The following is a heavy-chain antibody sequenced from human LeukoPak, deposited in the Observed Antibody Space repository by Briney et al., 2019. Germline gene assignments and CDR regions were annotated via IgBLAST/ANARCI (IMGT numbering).Heavy chain of an antibody. CDR3: ARDMRYSSSVGAFDI. V-gene: IGHV1-2*02. D-gene: IGHD6-13*01. J-gene: IGHJ3*02. CDR2: INPNSGGT. Sequence: GASVKVSCKASGYTFTGYYMHWVRQAPGQGLEWMGWINPNSGGTNYAQKFQGRVTMTRDTSISTAYMELSRLRSDDTAVYYCARDMRYSSSVGAFDIWGQGTMVTVSS. CDR1: GYTFTGYY.